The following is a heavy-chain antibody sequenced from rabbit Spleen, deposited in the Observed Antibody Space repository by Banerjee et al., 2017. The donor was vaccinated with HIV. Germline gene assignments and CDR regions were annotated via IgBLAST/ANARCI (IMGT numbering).Heavy chain of an antibody. D-gene: IGHD2-1*01. CDR2: IYTATGKA. J-gene: IGHJ6*01. V-gene: IGHV1S45*01. CDR3: ARGSATMTLVITGYYLSL. CDR1: GFDSSSGYW. Sequence: QEQLEESGGDLVQPEGSLTLTCKASGFDSSSGYWICWVRQAPGKGLEWIACIYTATGKAVYASWAKGRFTISKTSSTTVTLQMTSLTAADTATYFCARGSATMTLVITGYYLSLWGPGTLVTVS.